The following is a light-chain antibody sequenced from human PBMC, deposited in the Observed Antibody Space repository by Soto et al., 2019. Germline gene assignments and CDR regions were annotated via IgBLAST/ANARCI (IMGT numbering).Light chain of an antibody. CDR1: SSNIGSNY. Sequence: QSVLTQPPSASGTPGQRVTISCSGSSSNIGSNYVYWYQQIPGTAPKLLIYRNNQRPSGVPDRLSGSKSGTSASLAISGLRYEDEADYYCAAWDDSLSAGVFGGGTKLTVL. CDR2: RNN. J-gene: IGLJ3*02. V-gene: IGLV1-47*01. CDR3: AAWDDSLSAGV.